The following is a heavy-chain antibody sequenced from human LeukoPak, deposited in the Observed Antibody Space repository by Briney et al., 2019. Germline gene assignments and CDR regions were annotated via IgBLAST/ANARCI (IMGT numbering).Heavy chain of an antibody. Sequence: PGGSLRLSCAASGFTFSSYGMHWVRQAPGKGLEWVAFIRYDGSNKYYADSVKGRSTISRDNSKNTLYLQMNSLRAEDTAVYYCAKDNYDYGDYDGGDYWGQGTLVTVSS. V-gene: IGHV3-30*02. J-gene: IGHJ4*02. D-gene: IGHD4-17*01. CDR2: IRYDGSNK. CDR1: GFTFSSYG. CDR3: AKDNYDYGDYDGGDY.